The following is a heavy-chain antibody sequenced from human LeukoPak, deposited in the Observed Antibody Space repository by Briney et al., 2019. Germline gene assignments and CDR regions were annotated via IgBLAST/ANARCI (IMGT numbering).Heavy chain of an antibody. CDR2: ISAYNGNT. CDR1: GYTFTSYG. Sequence: ASVKVSCKASGYTFTSYGISWVRQAPGQGLEWMGWISAYNGNTNYAQKFQGRVTMTRDTSISTAYMELSGLRSDDTAVYYCARGGDFWSGYYTPPDYWGQGTLVTVSP. V-gene: IGHV1-18*01. CDR3: ARGGDFWSGYYTPPDY. J-gene: IGHJ4*02. D-gene: IGHD3-3*01.